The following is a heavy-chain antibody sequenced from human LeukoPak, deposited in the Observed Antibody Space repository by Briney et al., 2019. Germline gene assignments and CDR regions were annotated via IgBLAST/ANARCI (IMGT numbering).Heavy chain of an antibody. Sequence: SETLSLTCTVSGDITHYWGWIRQPPGKGLECIGSVYFSGSAYYNPSLRSQVTISLDTSKKQLSLKLNSVTAADTAVYYCAKHNGGGVGSYVAPGPPDYFDYWGQGTLVTVSS. V-gene: IGHV4-39*01. J-gene: IGHJ4*02. D-gene: IGHD1-26*01. CDR2: VYFSGSA. CDR3: AKHNGGGVGSYVAPGPPDYFDY. CDR1: GDITHY.